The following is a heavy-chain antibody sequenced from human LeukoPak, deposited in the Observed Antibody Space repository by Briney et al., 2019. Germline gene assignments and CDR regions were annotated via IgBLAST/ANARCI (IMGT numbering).Heavy chain of an antibody. V-gene: IGHV3-66*01. CDR2: IYSGGTT. CDR1: GLTFSSYG. D-gene: IGHD3-22*01. J-gene: IGHJ6*02. Sequence: GRSLRLSCAASGLTFSSYGMHWVRQAPGKGLEWVSLIYSGGTTFYADSVKGRLTISRDNSKNTLYLQMNSLRAEDTAVYYCARVSTYESSGYPYYYYAMDVWGQGTTVTVSS. CDR3: ARVSTYESSGYPYYYYAMDV.